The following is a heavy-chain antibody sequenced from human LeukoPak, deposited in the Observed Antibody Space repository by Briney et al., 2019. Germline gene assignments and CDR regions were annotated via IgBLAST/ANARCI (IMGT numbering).Heavy chain of an antibody. Sequence: GGSLRLSCAASGFTFSNSGMHWVRQAPGKGLEWVAFIRFDGSSKFYTDSVKGRFTISRDNAENTLYLLMTSLRAEDTAVYYCARGGKYAYFVDCWGQGTLVTVSS. V-gene: IGHV3-30*02. CDR2: IRFDGSSK. CDR3: ARGGKYAYFVDC. CDR1: GFTFSNSG. J-gene: IGHJ4*02. D-gene: IGHD3-16*01.